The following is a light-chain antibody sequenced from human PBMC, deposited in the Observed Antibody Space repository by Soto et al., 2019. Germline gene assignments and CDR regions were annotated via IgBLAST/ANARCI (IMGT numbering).Light chain of an antibody. CDR3: QQYGGSPPYT. CDR2: GAS. J-gene: IGKJ2*01. V-gene: IGKV3-20*01. CDR1: QSISSSS. Sequence: VLTQSPGTLSLSPGERATISCRASQSISSSSLAWYQHKPGLAPRLLIYGASSRATGIPHRFSGSGSGTAFTLTISRLEPEDCGVYYCQQYGGSPPYTFGQGTRLEIK.